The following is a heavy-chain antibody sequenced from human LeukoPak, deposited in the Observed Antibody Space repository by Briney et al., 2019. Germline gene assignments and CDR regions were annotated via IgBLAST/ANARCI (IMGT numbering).Heavy chain of an antibody. D-gene: IGHD6-19*01. CDR3: ARGLSYAVAYGDY. J-gene: IGHJ4*02. V-gene: IGHV3-74*01. CDR2: INRDGTGT. Sequence: GGSLRLPCAPSGFIFSDYWFHWVRQIPGQGLVWVAAINRDGTGTSHADSVRGRFTVSRDNAKNTLYLQLNSLRADDTAVYYCARGLSYAVAYGDYWGQGTLVTVSS. CDR1: GFIFSDYW.